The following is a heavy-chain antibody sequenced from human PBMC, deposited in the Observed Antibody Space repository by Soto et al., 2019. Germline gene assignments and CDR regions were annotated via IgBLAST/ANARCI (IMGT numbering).Heavy chain of an antibody. Sequence: QVQLVQSGAEVKKPGSSVKVSCKASGGTFSSYAISWVRQAPGQGLEWMGVIIPIFGTAHYAQKFQGRVTITADESTSTAYMELSSLSSEDTAVYYCARHQRGIVVVPAASPYYYYGMDVWGQGTTVTVSS. CDR2: IIPIFGTA. J-gene: IGHJ6*02. CDR3: ARHQRGIVVVPAASPYYYYGMDV. V-gene: IGHV1-69*01. CDR1: GGTFSSYA. D-gene: IGHD2-2*01.